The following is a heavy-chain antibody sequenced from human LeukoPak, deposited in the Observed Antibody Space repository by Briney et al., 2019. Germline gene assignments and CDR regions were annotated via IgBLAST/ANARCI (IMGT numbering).Heavy chain of an antibody. J-gene: IGHJ4*02. CDR2: ISCYNGHT. V-gene: IGHV1-18*04. CDR1: GYTFTGYY. D-gene: IGHD3-22*01. CDR3: ARDRSPGHYYDTSAYHGAADY. Sequence: ASVKVSCKGSGYTFTGYYMHWVRQAPGQGLEWMGWISCYNGHTKFPQKLQGRLTMTTDTSTSTAYMELRSLTSDDTAVYSCARDRSPGHYYDTSAYHGAADYWGQRTLVTVSS.